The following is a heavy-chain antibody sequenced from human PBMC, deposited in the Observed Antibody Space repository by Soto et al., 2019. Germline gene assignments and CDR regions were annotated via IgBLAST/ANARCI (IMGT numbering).Heavy chain of an antibody. J-gene: IGHJ5*02. CDR3: ARSVVVVAAKEMVGWFDP. V-gene: IGHV4-59*01. CDR1: GGSISSYY. D-gene: IGHD2-15*01. CDR2: IYYSGST. Sequence: PSETLSLTCTVSGGSISSYYWSWIRQPPGKGLEWIGYIYYSGSTNYNPSLKSRVTISVDTSKNQFSLKLSSVTAADTAVYYCARSVVVVAAKEMVGWFDPWGQGTLVTVSS.